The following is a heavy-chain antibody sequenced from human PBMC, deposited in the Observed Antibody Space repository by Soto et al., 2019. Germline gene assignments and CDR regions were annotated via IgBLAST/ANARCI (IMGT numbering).Heavy chain of an antibody. CDR3: ANSYLFSVYYFDY. V-gene: IGHV3-7*01. D-gene: IGHD1-20*01. CDR1: GFTFSSYW. CDR2: IKQDGSEK. Sequence: VQLVESGGGLVQPGGSLRLSCAASGFTFSSYWMNWVRQAPGKGLEWVANIKQDGSEKYYVDSVKGRFTISRDNAKKSLYLQMNSLRAEDTAVYYCANSYLFSVYYFDYWGQGTLVTVSS. J-gene: IGHJ4*02.